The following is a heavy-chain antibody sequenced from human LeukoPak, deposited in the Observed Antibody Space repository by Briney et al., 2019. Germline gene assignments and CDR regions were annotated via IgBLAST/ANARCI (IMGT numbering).Heavy chain of an antibody. CDR2: ISYDGNTI. Sequence: GGSLRLSCSASGVAFDTYAMHWFRQAPGKGLEWVAVISYDGNTIHYADSVKGRFTISRDNSKNTLFLQMDSLRTEDTAVYYCVRSGGFPKFDCWGQGTLVTVSS. CDR3: VRSGGFPKFDC. CDR1: GVAFDTYA. V-gene: IGHV3-30-3*01. J-gene: IGHJ4*02.